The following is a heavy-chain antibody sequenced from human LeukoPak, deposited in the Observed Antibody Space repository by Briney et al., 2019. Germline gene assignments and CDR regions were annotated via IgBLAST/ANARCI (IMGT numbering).Heavy chain of an antibody. CDR2: IKSDGST. J-gene: IGHJ1*01. CDR3: ARAPSEIGGYYPEYFRN. V-gene: IGHV3-74*01. CDR1: GFTFSSYW. Sequence: GGSLRLSCAASGFTFSSYWMHWVRQAPGKGLVWVSRIKSDGSTNYADSVKGGFTISGDNAKNTVSLQMNSLRAEDAGVYYCARAPSEIGGYYPEYFRNWGQGTLVTVSS. D-gene: IGHD3-22*01.